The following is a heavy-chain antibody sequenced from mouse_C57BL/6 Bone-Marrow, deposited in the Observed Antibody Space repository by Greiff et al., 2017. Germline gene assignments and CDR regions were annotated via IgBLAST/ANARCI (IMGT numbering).Heavy chain of an antibody. CDR1: GFNIKDDY. V-gene: IGHV14-4*01. J-gene: IGHJ2*01. CDR3: TTFPLITTVVATDYFDY. CDR2: IDPENGDT. Sequence: VQLQQSGAELVRPGASVKLSCTASGFNIKDDYMPWVKQRPEQGLEWIGWIDPENGDTEYASKFQGKATITADTSSNTAYLQLSILTSEDTAVYYCTTFPLITTVVATDYFDYWGQGTTLTVSS. D-gene: IGHD1-1*01.